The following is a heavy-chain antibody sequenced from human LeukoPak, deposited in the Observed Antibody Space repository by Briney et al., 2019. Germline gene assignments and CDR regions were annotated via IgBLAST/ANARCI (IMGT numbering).Heavy chain of an antibody. CDR1: GFSITSYY. D-gene: IGHD2-8*01. Sequence: SETLSLTCSASGFSITSYYWNWIRQPPGKGLEWIGYIHNSGDTNHNPSLKSRVTMSLDTYTNLFCLKLTSVTAADTAVYYCARGSPEYSSIMEDWGQGTLVTVSS. CDR2: IHNSGDT. J-gene: IGHJ4*02. V-gene: IGHV4-59*12. CDR3: ARGSPEYSSIMED.